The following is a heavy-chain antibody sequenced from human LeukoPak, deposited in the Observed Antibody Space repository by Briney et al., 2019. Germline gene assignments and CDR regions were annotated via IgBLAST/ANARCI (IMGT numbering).Heavy chain of an antibody. CDR2: ITSSSSYI. CDR3: ARGCGGNCYLNDY. J-gene: IGHJ4*02. V-gene: IGHV3-21*01. D-gene: IGHD2-15*01. CDR1: GFTFSSYG. Sequence: GGSLRLSCAASGFTFSSYGMNWVRQAPGKGLEWVSSITSSSSYIYYADSVKGRFTISRDNAKNSLYLQMNSLRAEDTAVYYCARGCGGNCYLNDYWGQGTLVTVSS.